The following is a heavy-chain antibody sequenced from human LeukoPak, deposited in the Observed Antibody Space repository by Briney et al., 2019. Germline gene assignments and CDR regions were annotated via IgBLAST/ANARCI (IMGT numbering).Heavy chain of an antibody. CDR3: ARHRAEMATITDDAFDI. V-gene: IGHV4-4*09. D-gene: IGHD5-24*01. Sequence: SETLSLTCTVSGSSSGTYSWSWIRQPPGKGREGFGYIYTTGTTHYNPSLNSRVTMSLAPSKNQLSLRLSSVTAAATAVFYCARHRAEMATITDDAFDIWGQGTMVTVSS. CDR2: IYTTGTT. CDR1: GSSSGTYS. J-gene: IGHJ3*02.